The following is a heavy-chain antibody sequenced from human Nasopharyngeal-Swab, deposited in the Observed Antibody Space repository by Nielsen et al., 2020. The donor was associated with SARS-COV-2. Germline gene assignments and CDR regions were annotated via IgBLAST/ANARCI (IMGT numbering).Heavy chain of an antibody. Sequence: GASLKISCAASGFTFSSYSMNWVSQTPGKGLEWVSYISSSSSTIYYADSVKGRFTISRDNAKNSLYLQMNSLRDEDTAVYYCARGATILGGHASRMDVWGQGTTVTVSS. V-gene: IGHV3-48*02. CDR3: ARGATILGGHASRMDV. CDR2: ISSSSSTI. J-gene: IGHJ6*02. CDR1: GFTFSSYS. D-gene: IGHD3-3*01.